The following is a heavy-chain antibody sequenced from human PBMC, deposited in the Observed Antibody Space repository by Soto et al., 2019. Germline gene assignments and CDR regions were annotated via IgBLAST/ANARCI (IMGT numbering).Heavy chain of an antibody. J-gene: IGHJ6*02. CDR1: GYSFTSYW. CDR3: EPRVAVAGYYGMDV. V-gene: IGHV5-10-1*01. Sequence: GESLKISCKGSGYSFTSYWISWVRQMPGKGLEWMGRIDPSDSYTNYSPSFQGHVTISADKSISTAYLQWSSLKASDTAMYYCEPRVAVAGYYGMDVWGQGTTVTVSS. D-gene: IGHD6-19*01. CDR2: IDPSDSYT.